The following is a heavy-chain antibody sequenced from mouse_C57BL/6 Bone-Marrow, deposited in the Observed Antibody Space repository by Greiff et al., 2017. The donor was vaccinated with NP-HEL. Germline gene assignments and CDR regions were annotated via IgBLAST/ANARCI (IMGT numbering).Heavy chain of an antibody. J-gene: IGHJ1*03. V-gene: IGHV1-80*01. CDR3: ARTHDYDGGWYFDV. Sequence: VQLQQSGAELVKPGASVKISCKASGYAFSSYWMNWVKQRPGKGLEWIGQIYPGDGDTNYNGKFKGKATLTADKSSNTAYMQFSSLTSEDSAVYFCARTHDYDGGWYFDVWGTGTTVTVSS. CDR2: IYPGDGDT. D-gene: IGHD2-4*01. CDR1: GYAFSSYW.